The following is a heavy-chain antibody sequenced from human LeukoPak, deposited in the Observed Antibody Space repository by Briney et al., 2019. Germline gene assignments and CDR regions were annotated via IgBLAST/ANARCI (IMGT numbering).Heavy chain of an antibody. CDR2: ISSSSSTI. CDR1: GFTFSSYS. CDR3: ATSSGSYSRSPRFDY. V-gene: IGHV3-48*04. D-gene: IGHD3-10*01. J-gene: IGHJ4*02. Sequence: PGGSLRLSCAASGFTFSSYSMNWVRQAPGKGLEWVSYISSSSSTIYYADSVKGRFTISRDNAKNSLYPQMNSLRAEDTAVYYCATSSGSYSRSPRFDYWGQGTLVTVSS.